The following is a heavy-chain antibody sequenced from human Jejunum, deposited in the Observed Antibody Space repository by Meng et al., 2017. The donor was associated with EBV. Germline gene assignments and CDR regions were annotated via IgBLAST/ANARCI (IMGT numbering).Heavy chain of an antibody. CDR1: GYTSTTYG. CDR2: ISPYNGNT. V-gene: IGHV1-18*01. CDR3: ARGPYCSGGTCHSQYFDY. Sequence: QVQLVQSGAEVKKPGASVKVSCKASGYTSTTYGISWVRQAPGQGLEWMGWISPYNGNTIYAQKLQDRVTMTTDTSTSTAYLELRSLRSDDTAVYYCARGPYCSGGTCHSQYFDYWGQGALVTVSS. J-gene: IGHJ4*02. D-gene: IGHD2-15*01.